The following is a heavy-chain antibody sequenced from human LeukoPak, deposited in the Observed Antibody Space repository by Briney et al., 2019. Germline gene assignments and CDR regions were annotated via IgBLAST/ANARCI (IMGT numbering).Heavy chain of an antibody. CDR1: GFTFSGCG. J-gene: IGHJ4*02. CDR2: IWYDGRDK. Sequence: PGGSLRLSCAASGFTFSGCGMHWVRQAPGKGLEWVAFIWYDGRDKYSADSVKGQFTISRDNSKNTLYLQMHSLRAEDTAVYYCAKDPYSYGSYFDYWGQGTLVTVSS. V-gene: IGHV3-30*02. D-gene: IGHD5-18*01. CDR3: AKDPYSYGSYFDY.